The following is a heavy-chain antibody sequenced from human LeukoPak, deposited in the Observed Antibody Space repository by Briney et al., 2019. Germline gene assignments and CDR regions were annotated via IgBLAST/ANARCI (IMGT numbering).Heavy chain of an antibody. V-gene: IGHV4-4*07. CDR3: ARGGYSYGYDYYYYYMDV. CDR1: GGSISSYY. D-gene: IGHD5-18*01. CDR2: IYTSGST. Sequence: SETLSLTCTVSGGSISSYYWSWIRQPAGKGLEWIGRIYTSGSTNYNPSLKSRVTMSVDTSKNQFSLKLSSVTAADTAVYYCARGGYSYGYDYYYYYMDVWGKGTTVTVSS. J-gene: IGHJ6*03.